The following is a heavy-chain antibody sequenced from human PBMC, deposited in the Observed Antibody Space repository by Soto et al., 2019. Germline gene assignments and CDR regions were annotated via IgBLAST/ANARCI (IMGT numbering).Heavy chain of an antibody. CDR3: ATPPGYSSSADFGAFDI. J-gene: IGHJ3*02. CDR1: GCTFSSYT. V-gene: IGHV1-69*02. D-gene: IGHD6-13*01. CDR2: IIPILGIA. Sequence: SVKVSCKASGCTFSSYTISWVRQAPGQGLEWMGRIIPILGIANYAQKFQGRVTITADKSTSTAYMELSSLRSEDTAVYYCATPPGYSSSADFGAFDIWGQGTMVTVSS.